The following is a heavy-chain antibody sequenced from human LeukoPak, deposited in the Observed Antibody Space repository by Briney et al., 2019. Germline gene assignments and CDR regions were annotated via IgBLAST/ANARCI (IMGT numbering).Heavy chain of an antibody. D-gene: IGHD5-12*01. J-gene: IGHJ6*03. CDR3: ARAYSGYENYYYYYHIDV. Sequence: GGSLRLSCAASGFTLDDYGMSWVRQAPGKGLEWVSGINWNGGNTGYADSVKGRFTISRDNAKNSLYLQMNSLRAEDTALYYCARAYSGYENYYYYYHIDVWGKGTTVTVSS. CDR2: INWNGGNT. CDR1: GFTLDDYG. V-gene: IGHV3-20*04.